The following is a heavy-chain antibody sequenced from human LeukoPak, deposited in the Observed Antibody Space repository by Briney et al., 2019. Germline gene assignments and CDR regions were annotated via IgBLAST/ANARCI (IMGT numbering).Heavy chain of an antibody. D-gene: IGHD2-15*01. CDR2: IIPILGIA. J-gene: IGHJ5*02. CDR3: ARVGVTHWFDP. CDR1: GGTFSSYA. V-gene: IGHV1-69*04. Sequence: SVKVSCKASGGTFSSYAISWVRRAPGQGLEWMGRIIPILGIANYAQKFQGRVTITADKSTSTAYMELSSLRSEDTAVYYCARVGVTHWFDPWGQGTLVTVSS.